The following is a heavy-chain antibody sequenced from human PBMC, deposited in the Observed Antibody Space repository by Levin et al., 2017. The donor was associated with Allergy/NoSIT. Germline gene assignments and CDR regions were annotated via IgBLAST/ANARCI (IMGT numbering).Heavy chain of an antibody. CDR3: AREAWQQLAPGTLDY. J-gene: IGHJ4*02. V-gene: IGHV3-30*04. CDR1: GFTFSSYA. D-gene: IGHD6-13*01. Sequence: SGGSLRLSCAASGFTFSSYAMHWVRQAPGKGLEWVAVISYDGSNKYYADSVKGRFTISRDNSKNTLYLQMNSLRAEDTAVYYCAREAWQQLAPGTLDYWGQGTLVTVSS. CDR2: ISYDGSNK.